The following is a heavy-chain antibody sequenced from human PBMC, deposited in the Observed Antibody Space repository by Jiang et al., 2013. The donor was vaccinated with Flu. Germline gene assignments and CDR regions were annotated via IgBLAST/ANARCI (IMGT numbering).Heavy chain of an antibody. Sequence: GSGLVKPSETLSLTCTVSGGSISSYYWSWIRQPPGKGLEWIGYIYYSGSTNYNPSLKSRVTISVDTSKNQFSLKLSSVTAADTAVYYCARGTVSGWGTVSFDYWGQGTLVTVSS. CDR2: IYYSGST. V-gene: IGHV4-59*12. J-gene: IGHJ4*02. D-gene: IGHD6-19*01. CDR3: ARGTVSGWGTVSFDY. CDR1: GGSISSYY.